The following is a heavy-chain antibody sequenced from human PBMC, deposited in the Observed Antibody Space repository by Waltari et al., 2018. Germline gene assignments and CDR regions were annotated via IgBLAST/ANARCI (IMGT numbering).Heavy chain of an antibody. CDR1: GFPVSRNY. J-gene: IGHJ6*02. CDR2: IYSGGST. D-gene: IGHD4-17*01. V-gene: IGHV3-53*01. CDR3: ARETYGEYYYYGMDV. Sequence: EVQLVESGGGLIQPGGSLSLSCAASGFPVSRNYMSWVRPAPGKGLEWVSVIYSGGSTYYADSVKGRFTISRDNSKNTLYLQMNSLRAEDTAVYYCARETYGEYYYYGMDVWGQGTTVTVSS.